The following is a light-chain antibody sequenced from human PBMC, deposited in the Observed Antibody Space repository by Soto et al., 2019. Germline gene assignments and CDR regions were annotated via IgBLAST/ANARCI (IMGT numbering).Light chain of an antibody. CDR3: AAWDGSLNGPV. Sequence: QSVLTQPPSASGTPGQRVTISCSGSTSNIGLNTVNWYQQLPGTAPKLLTYSDNQRPAGVPDRFSGSMSGTSASLAISGLQSEDEADYYCAAWDGSLNGPVFGGGTNLTVL. CDR2: SDN. CDR1: TSNIGLNT. V-gene: IGLV1-44*01. J-gene: IGLJ2*01.